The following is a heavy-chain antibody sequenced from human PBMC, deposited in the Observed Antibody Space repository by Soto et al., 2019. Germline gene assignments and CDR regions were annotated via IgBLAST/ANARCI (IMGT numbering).Heavy chain of an antibody. V-gene: IGHV4-39*01. J-gene: IGHJ6*02. D-gene: IGHD3-10*01. Sequence: QLQLQESGPGLVKPSETLSLTCTVSGASISSSGYYWGWIRQPPGKGLEWIGTISYSGSTFYNPSXXNRVTISADTXXNXCXXTLIAVTAADTAVYYCARGAKMLRGVTDYYYGMDVWGQGTTVTVSS. CDR2: ISYSGST. CDR1: GASISSSGYY. CDR3: ARGAKMLRGVTDYYYGMDV.